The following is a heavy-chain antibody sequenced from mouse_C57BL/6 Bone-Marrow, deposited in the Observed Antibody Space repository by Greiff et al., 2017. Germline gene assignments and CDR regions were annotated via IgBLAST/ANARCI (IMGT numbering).Heavy chain of an antibody. CDR2: IYPGSGNT. CDR1: GYTFTDYY. V-gene: IGHV1-76*01. J-gene: IGHJ3*01. CDR3: ARDRYGGYPFAY. D-gene: IGHD2-3*01. Sequence: VQLQQSGAELVRPGASVKLSCKASGYTFTDYYINWVKQRPGQGLEWIARIYPGSGNTYYNEKFKGKATLTAEKSSSTAYMQLSSLTSEDSAVYFCARDRYGGYPFAYWGQGTLVTVSA.